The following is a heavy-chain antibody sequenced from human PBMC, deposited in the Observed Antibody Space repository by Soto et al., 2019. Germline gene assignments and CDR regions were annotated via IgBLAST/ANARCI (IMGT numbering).Heavy chain of an antibody. Sequence: QVQLVESGGGVVQPGRSLRLSCAASGFTFSSYGMHWVRQAPGKGLEWVAVIWYDGSNKYYADSVKGRFTISRDNSKNTLYLQMNSLRAEDTAVYYCARDPTRGSRTLGYWGQGTLVTVSS. CDR1: GFTFSSYG. CDR2: IWYDGSNK. J-gene: IGHJ4*02. D-gene: IGHD3-16*01. V-gene: IGHV3-33*01. CDR3: ARDPTRGSRTLGY.